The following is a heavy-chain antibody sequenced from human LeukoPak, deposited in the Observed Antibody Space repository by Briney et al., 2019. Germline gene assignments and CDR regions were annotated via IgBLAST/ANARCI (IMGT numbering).Heavy chain of an antibody. V-gene: IGHV4-4*02. CDR3: ARDYYGSGSYPFDY. J-gene: IGHJ4*02. CDR2: VHLDGRT. Sequence: SETLPLTCGVSGGSISSTNWWTWIRQPPGKGLEWIGEVHLDGRTNYNPSLESRLTMSVDLSENHISLKLTSVTAADTAVYYCARDYYGSGSYPFDYWGQGTLVTVSS. D-gene: IGHD3-10*01. CDR1: GGSISSTNW.